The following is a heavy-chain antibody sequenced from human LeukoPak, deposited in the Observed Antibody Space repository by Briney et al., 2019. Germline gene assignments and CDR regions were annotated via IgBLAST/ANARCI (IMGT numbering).Heavy chain of an antibody. J-gene: IGHJ4*02. D-gene: IGHD2-2*01. CDR1: GFTFSSYD. Sequence: PGGSLRLSCAASGFTFSSYDMSWVRQAPGKGLEWVSDMSGSGGSTHYADSMKGRFTISRDNSKNTLYLQMNSLRAEDTAVYYCAKGRIVVAPTAIGYWGQGTLVTVSS. CDR3: AKGRIVVAPTAIGY. CDR2: MSGSGGST. V-gene: IGHV3-23*01.